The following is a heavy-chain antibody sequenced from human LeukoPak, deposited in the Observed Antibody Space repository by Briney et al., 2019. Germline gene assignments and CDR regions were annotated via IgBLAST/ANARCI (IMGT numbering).Heavy chain of an antibody. D-gene: IGHD6-13*01. CDR2: IYYSGST. Sequence: SETLSLTCTVSGGSISSYYWSWIRPPPGKGLEWIGYIYYSGSTNYNPSLKSRVTISVDTYKNQLSLKLSSVTAADTAVYYCARSDSSSWGYYYYYYMDVWGKGPTVTVSS. J-gene: IGHJ6*03. V-gene: IGHV4-59*01. CDR1: GGSISSYY. CDR3: ARSDSSSWGYYYYYYMDV.